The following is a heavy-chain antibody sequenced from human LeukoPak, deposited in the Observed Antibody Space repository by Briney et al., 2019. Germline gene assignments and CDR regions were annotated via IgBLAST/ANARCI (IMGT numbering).Heavy chain of an antibody. D-gene: IGHD6-19*01. CDR1: GFTFSSYA. CDR2: ISYDGSNK. CDR3: ARDGRRPRIAVSGSDY. Sequence: QPGGSLRLSCAASGFTFSSYAMHWVREAPGKGLEWVAVISYDGSNKYYADSVKGRFTISRDNSKNTLYLQMNSLRAEDTAVYYCARDGRRPRIAVSGSDYWGQGTLVTVSS. V-gene: IGHV3-30-3*01. J-gene: IGHJ4*02.